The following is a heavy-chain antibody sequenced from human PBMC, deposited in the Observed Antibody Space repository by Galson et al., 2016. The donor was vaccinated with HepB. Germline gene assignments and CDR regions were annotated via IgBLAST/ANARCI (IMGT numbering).Heavy chain of an antibody. Sequence: CAISGDSVSSENAGWNWIRQSPSRGLEWLGKTYYRSKWYSDFAPSVKSRISITADTSKNQFSLQFNSVTPEDTAVYYCAKMGGYKYGRSSETPDDYWGQGTLVTVSS. D-gene: IGHD5-18*01. J-gene: IGHJ4*02. CDR3: AKMGGYKYGRSSETPDDY. V-gene: IGHV6-1*01. CDR1: GDSVSSENAG. CDR2: TYYRSKWYS.